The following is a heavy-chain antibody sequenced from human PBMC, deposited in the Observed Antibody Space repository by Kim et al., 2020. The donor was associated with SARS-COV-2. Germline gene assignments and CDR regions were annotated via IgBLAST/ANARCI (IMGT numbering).Heavy chain of an antibody. J-gene: IGHJ5*02. V-gene: IGHV3-30*03. D-gene: IGHD1-26*01. Sequence: YAGSVQGRFTISGDNSRNTLYLQMSRLRPDDTAVYFCARPTSGGYFNWFDPWGQGTLVSVSS. CDR3: ARPTSGGYFNWFDP.